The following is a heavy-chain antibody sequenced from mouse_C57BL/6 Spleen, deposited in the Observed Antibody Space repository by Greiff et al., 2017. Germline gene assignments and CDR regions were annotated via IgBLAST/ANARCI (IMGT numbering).Heavy chain of an antibody. Sequence: VQLKESGPELVKPGASVKMSCKASGYTFTDYNMHWVKQSHGKSLEWIGYINPNNGGTSYNQKFKGKATLTVNKSSSTAYMELRSLTSEDSAVYYCAILWDGGSFDYWGQGTTLTVSS. CDR2: INPNNGGT. CDR3: AILWDGGSFDY. J-gene: IGHJ2*01. D-gene: IGHD4-1*01. CDR1: GYTFTDYN. V-gene: IGHV1-22*01.